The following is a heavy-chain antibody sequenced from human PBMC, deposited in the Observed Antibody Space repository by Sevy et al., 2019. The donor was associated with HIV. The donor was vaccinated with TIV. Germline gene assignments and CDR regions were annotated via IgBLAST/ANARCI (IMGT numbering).Heavy chain of an antibody. J-gene: IGHJ5*02. D-gene: IGHD1-1*01. CDR2: ISGSGGLT. Sequence: GGSLRLSCTVTEFTSRAFAMSWGRQTPEKGLEWVSSISGSGGLTHYADSVKGRFTISRDKSQGTVYLQMNSLAVDDTAVYYCAKPKWNVRADWFDTWGQGTLVTVSS. V-gene: IGHV3-23*01. CDR3: AKPKWNVRADWFDT. CDR1: EFTSRAFA.